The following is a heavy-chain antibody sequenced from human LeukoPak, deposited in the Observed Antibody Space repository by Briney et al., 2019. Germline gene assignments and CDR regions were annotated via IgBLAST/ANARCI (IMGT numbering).Heavy chain of an antibody. D-gene: IGHD2-2*01. V-gene: IGHV4-59*08. CDR3: ARGRLGRQHASFFDS. J-gene: IGHJ4*02. CDR2: IYYSGST. CDR1: DGSMGTYY. Sequence: SETLSLTCSVSDGSMGTYYWGWIPQPPGKGLEWIGYIYYSGSTTYNPSLKSRVTVSVDTSKNQFSLKLTSMTAADTAVYYCARGRLGRQHASFFDSWGQGTLVTVSS.